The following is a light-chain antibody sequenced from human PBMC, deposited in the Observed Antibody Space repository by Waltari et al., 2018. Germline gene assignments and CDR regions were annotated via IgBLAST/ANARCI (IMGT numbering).Light chain of an antibody. Sequence: VTITCRASQIISSHLNWYQQKPGQAPNLLIYAASSLQSGVPSRISGSGSGTDFTLTISSLQPEDFATYYCQQSYSASYTFGQGTKVAIK. J-gene: IGKJ2*01. CDR2: AAS. V-gene: IGKV1-39*01. CDR3: QQSYSASYT. CDR1: QIISSH.